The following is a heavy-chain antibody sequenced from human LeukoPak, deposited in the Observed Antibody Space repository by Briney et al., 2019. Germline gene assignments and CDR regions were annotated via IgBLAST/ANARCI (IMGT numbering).Heavy chain of an antibody. Sequence: SETLSLTCTVSGGSISSSSYYWGWIRQPPGKGLEWLGSIYYSGSTYYNPSLKSRVTISVDTSKNQFSLKLSSVTAADTAVYYCAVLSITIFGVVNYFDYWGQGTLVTVSS. V-gene: IGHV4-39*01. D-gene: IGHD3-3*01. CDR1: GGSISSSSYY. CDR2: IYYSGST. J-gene: IGHJ4*02. CDR3: AVLSITIFGVVNYFDY.